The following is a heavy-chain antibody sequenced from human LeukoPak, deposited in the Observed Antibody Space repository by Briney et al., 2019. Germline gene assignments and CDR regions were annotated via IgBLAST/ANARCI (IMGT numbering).Heavy chain of an antibody. CDR2: IYHSGST. CDR3: ARGVGLTQGGTFDY. CDR1: GCSISSGYY. V-gene: IGHV4-38-2*02. D-gene: IGHD1-1*01. Sequence: SETLSLTCTVSGCSISSGYYWGWIRQPPGKGPEWIGSIYHSGSTHYNSSLKSRVTISVDTSKNQLSLKLSSVTAADTAVYYCARGVGLTQGGTFDYWGQGTLVTVSS. J-gene: IGHJ4*02.